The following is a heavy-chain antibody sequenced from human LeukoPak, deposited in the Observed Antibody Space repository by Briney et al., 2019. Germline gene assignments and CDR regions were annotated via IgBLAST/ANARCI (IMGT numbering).Heavy chain of an antibody. D-gene: IGHD4-17*01. CDR2: IYTSGST. V-gene: IGHV4-61*02. Sequence: SETLSLTCTVSGNSISSGDNYWSWIRQPAGKGLEWIGRIYTSGSTNYNPSLKSRVTISGDTSKNQFSLRLSSVTAADTAVYYCSRLYGDYGWFDPWGQGTLVTVSS. J-gene: IGHJ5*02. CDR1: GNSISSGDNY. CDR3: SRLYGDYGWFDP.